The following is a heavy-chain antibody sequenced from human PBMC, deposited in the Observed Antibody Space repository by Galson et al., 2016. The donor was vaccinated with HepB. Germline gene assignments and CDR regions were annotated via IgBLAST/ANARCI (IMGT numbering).Heavy chain of an antibody. CDR1: GASISRYY. CDR3: ATTTIAARPDYYGTDG. J-gene: IGHJ6*02. CDR2: IHHSGNT. D-gene: IGHD6-6*01. V-gene: IGHV4-59*01. Sequence: SETLSLTCTVSGASISRYYWSWIRQPPGKGLEWIAFIHHSGNTNSNPSLKSRVTISIDTSKNQLSLKLSSMTAADTAVYYCATTTIAARPDYYGTDGWGQGTTVTVSS.